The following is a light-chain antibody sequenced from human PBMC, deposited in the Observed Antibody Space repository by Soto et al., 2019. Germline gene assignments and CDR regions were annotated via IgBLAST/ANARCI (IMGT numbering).Light chain of an antibody. Sequence: IVLTQSPVTLALSPGESAVLSCRASQSVSNSLAWYQHKPGQAPRLFIYDASKRAPGIPARFTGSGSGTDFTLTISRLEPEDIAVYYCQVRDVWPSFGQGTKVEIK. V-gene: IGKV3-11*01. CDR2: DAS. CDR3: QVRDVWPS. CDR1: QSVSNS. J-gene: IGKJ1*01.